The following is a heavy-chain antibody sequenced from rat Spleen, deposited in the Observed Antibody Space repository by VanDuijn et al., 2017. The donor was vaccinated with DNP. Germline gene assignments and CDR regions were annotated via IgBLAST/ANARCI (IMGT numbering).Heavy chain of an antibody. Sequence: EVQLQESGPGLVKPSQSLSLTCSVTGFSITSSHRWNWIRTFPGDKLEWMGYINSVGITDYTPSLKSRISITRDTSKNQFFLQVNSVTTEDTATYYCARWDHYIGFAYWGQGTRVTVSS. CDR2: INSVGIT. D-gene: IGHD1-1*01. CDR3: ARWDHYIGFAY. V-gene: IGHV3-3*01. J-gene: IGHJ3*01. CDR1: GFSITSSHR.